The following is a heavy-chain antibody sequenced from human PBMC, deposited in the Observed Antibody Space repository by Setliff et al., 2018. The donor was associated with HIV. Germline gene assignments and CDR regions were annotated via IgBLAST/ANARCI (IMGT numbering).Heavy chain of an antibody. CDR3: ARGVRGVVNGMDV. CDR1: EFTFSSYA. Sequence: HPGGSLRLSCAASEFTFSSYAMHWVRQAPGKGLVWVSRINTDGSSTSHADSVKGRFTISRDNAKNTLYLQMNSLRAEDTAVYYCARGVRGVVNGMDVWGQGTTVTVSS. V-gene: IGHV3-74*01. D-gene: IGHD3-10*01. CDR2: INTDGSST. J-gene: IGHJ6*02.